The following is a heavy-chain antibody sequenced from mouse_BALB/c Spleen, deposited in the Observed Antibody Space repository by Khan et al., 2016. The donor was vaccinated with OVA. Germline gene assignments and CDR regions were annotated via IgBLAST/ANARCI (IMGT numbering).Heavy chain of an antibody. D-gene: IGHD1-1*02. V-gene: IGHV5-4*02. J-gene: IGHJ3*01. CDR1: GFTFSDYY. CDR2: ISDGGSYT. Sequence: EVELVESGGGLVKPGGSLKLSCAASGFTFSDYYMYWVRQTPEKRLEWVATISDGGSYTYYPHSVKGRFTISRDNAKKNLYLQLSSLKSEDTAMYYCARAGNGGFAYWGQGTLVTVSA. CDR3: ARAGNGGFAY.